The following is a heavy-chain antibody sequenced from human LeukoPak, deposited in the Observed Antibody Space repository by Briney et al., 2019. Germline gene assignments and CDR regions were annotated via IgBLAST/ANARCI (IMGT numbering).Heavy chain of an antibody. CDR1: GFTFSDYY. CDR3: ARDVGGLIRKSPFDY. Sequence: PGGSLRLSCTASGFTFSDYYMSWIRQAPGKGLEWLSYVSGGGSTTYYADSVKGRFTISRDNAKNSLFLQMNSLRAEDTAFYYCARDVGGLIRKSPFDYWGQGSLVTVSS. V-gene: IGHV3-11*04. J-gene: IGHJ4*02. D-gene: IGHD3-16*01. CDR2: VSGGGSTT.